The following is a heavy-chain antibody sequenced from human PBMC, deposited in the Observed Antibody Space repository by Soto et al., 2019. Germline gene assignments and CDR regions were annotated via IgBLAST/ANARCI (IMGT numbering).Heavy chain of an antibody. CDR3: AKVAGVATGGTVGGLDP. CDR2: ISYDGSHK. J-gene: IGHJ5*02. CDR1: GFSFSSYA. D-gene: IGHD6-13*01. V-gene: IGHV3-30*18. Sequence: GGSLRLSCQTSGFSFSSYAMHWVRQAPGKGLQWVGVISYDGSHKFYEESVKGRFTISRDNSKNTLYLQMPSLTTEDTGIYYCAKVAGVATGGTVGGLDPWGQGALVTVSS.